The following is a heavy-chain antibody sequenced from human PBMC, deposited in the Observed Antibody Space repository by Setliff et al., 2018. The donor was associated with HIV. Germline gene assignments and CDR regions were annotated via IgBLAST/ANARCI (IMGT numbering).Heavy chain of an antibody. V-gene: IGHV3-21*01. Sequence: GGSLRLSCTASGFTFSSYSMNWVRQAPGKGLEWVSSITSTSDYIYYADSVKGRFTISRDNAGNSLSLLMNSLRAEDTAVYFCARDKDMTVAFDLWGQGTPVTVSS. CDR3: ARDKDMTVAFDL. J-gene: IGHJ4*02. D-gene: IGHD3-22*01. CDR1: GFTFSSYS. CDR2: ITSTSDYI.